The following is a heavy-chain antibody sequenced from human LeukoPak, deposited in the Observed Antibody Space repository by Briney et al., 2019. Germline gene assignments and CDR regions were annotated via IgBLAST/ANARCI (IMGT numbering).Heavy chain of an antibody. CDR2: ISSSSSYI. Sequence: GGSLRLSCAASGFTFSSYSMNWVRQAPGKGLEWVSSISSSSSYIYYADSVKGRFTISRDNAKNSLYLQMNSLRAEDTAVYFCTREGCGATSCYTNDYWGQGTLVTVSS. J-gene: IGHJ4*02. V-gene: IGHV3-21*01. D-gene: IGHD2-2*02. CDR3: TREGCGATSCYTNDY. CDR1: GFTFSSYS.